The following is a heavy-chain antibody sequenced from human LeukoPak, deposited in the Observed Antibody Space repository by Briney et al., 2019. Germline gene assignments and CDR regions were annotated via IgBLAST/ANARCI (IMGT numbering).Heavy chain of an antibody. J-gene: IGHJ3*02. CDR1: GGSLTGYF. D-gene: IGHD3-10*01. Sequence: SETLSLTCAVSGGSLTGYFWTWIRQPPGKGLEWIGHFYYSGATYYNPSLESRVSISIDTSKTQFSLALNSVTGADTAVYFCARCFGWTYYTDGFDIWGQGTIVTVSS. CDR3: ARCFGWTYYTDGFDI. CDR2: FYYSGAT. V-gene: IGHV4-59*01.